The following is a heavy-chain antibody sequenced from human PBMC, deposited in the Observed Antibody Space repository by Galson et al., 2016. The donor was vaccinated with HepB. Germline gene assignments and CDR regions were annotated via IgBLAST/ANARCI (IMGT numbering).Heavy chain of an antibody. V-gene: IGHV3-48*03. J-gene: IGHJ6*02. CDR3: ARSYQLLSRGGYYYGMDV. Sequence: SLRLSCAASGLIFSNYEMNWVRQAPGKGLEWVSYISSSGSTIYYADSVKGRFTISRDNAQNSLYLQMNSLRAEDTAVYYCARSYQLLSRGGYYYGMDVWGQGTTVTVSS. CDR2: ISSSGSTI. CDR1: GLIFSNYE. D-gene: IGHD2-2*01.